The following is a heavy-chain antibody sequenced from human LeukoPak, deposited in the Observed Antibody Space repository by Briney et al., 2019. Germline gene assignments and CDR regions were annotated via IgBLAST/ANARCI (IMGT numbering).Heavy chain of an antibody. CDR1: GFTFSDFY. J-gene: IGHJ4*02. V-gene: IGHV3-11*04. CDR3: ASRVGFEY. D-gene: IGHD1-26*01. CDR2: INGIGSTI. Sequence: GGSLRLSCSASGFTFSDFYMSWIRQAPGKWLEWVSYINGIGSTIHYADSVKGRFTISRDNAKNSLFLQMNSLRVEDTAVYYCASRVGFEYWGQGTQVTVSS.